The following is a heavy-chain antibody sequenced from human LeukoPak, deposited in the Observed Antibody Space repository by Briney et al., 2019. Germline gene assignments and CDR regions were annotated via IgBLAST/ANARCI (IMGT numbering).Heavy chain of an antibody. CDR2: MSPISGNT. D-gene: IGHD2-2*01. J-gene: IGHJ4*02. CDR1: GYTFTSYD. V-gene: IGHV1-8*01. Sequence: ASVKVSCKASGYTFTSYDINWVRQATGQGLEWMGWMSPISGNTGFAQKFQGRLTMARNTATNTAYMELSGLRSEDTAVYYCARESGDILVVPYYWGQGTLVTVSS. CDR3: ARESGDILVVPYY.